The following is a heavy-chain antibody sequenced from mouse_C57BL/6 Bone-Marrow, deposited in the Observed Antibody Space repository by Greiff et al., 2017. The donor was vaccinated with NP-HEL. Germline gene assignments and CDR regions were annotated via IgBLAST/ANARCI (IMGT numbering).Heavy chain of an antibody. J-gene: IGHJ2*01. D-gene: IGHD1-1*01. CDR2: IDPSDSYT. CDR3: ARGFITTVVAYYFDY. CDR1: GYTFTSYW. Sequence: QVQLQQPGAELVMPGASVKLSCKASGYTFTSYWMHWVKQRPGQGLEWIGEIDPSDSYTNYNQKFKGKSTLTVDKSSSKAYMQLSSLTSEDSAVYYCARGFITTVVAYYFDYWGQGTTLTVSS. V-gene: IGHV1-69*01.